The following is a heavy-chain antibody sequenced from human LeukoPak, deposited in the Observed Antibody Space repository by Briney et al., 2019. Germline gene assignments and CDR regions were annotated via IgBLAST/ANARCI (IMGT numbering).Heavy chain of an antibody. CDR1: GGSISGSTYY. J-gene: IGHJ4*02. V-gene: IGHV4-39*01. Sequence: PSETLSLTCTVSGGSISGSTYYWGWIRQPPGKGLEWIGSIYYSGSTYYNPSLKSRVTISVDTSKDQFSLKLSSVTAADTAVYYCEIRNSWYYFDYWGQGTLVTVSS. CDR3: EIRNSWYYFDY. D-gene: IGHD6-13*01. CDR2: IYYSGST.